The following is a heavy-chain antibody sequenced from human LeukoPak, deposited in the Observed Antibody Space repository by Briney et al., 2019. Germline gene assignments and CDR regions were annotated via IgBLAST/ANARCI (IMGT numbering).Heavy chain of an antibody. J-gene: IGHJ3*02. D-gene: IGHD3-22*01. CDR2: IYTSGST. CDR3: AVDSSGSYDAFDI. Sequence: SETLSPTCTVSGGSISSYYWRWIRQPPGKGLEWIGYIYTSGSTNYNPSLKSRFTISVDTSKNQFSLKLSSVTAADTAVYYCAVDSSGSYDAFDIWGQGTMVTVSS. V-gene: IGHV4-4*09. CDR1: GGSISSYY.